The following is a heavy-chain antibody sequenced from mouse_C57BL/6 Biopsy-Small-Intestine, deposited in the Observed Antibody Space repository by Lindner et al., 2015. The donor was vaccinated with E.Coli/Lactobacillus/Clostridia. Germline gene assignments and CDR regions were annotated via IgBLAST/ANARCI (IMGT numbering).Heavy chain of an antibody. D-gene: IGHD2-1*01. CDR2: IDPSDSET. CDR1: GYTFTSYW. J-gene: IGHJ4*01. Sequence: VQLQESGAEMVRPGASVKLSCKASGYTFTSYWMHWVKQRPGQGLEWIGKIDPSDSETHYNQKFKDKATLTVDKSSSTAYMQLNSLTSEDSAVYYCARIYYGNYDAMDYWGQGTSVTVSS. V-gene: IGHV1-52*01. CDR3: ARIYYGNYDAMDY.